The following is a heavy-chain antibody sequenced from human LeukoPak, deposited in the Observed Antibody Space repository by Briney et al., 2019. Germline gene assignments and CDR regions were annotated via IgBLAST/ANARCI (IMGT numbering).Heavy chain of an antibody. Sequence: PSETPSLTCTVSGGSISSSSYYWGWIRQPPGKGLEWIGSIYYSGSTYYNPSLKSRVTISVDTSKNQFSLKLSSVTAADTAVYYCARHRYCSSTSCYFFDYWGQGTLVTVSS. CDR3: ARHRYCSSTSCYFFDY. D-gene: IGHD2-2*01. V-gene: IGHV4-39*01. CDR1: GGSISSSSYY. CDR2: IYYSGST. J-gene: IGHJ4*02.